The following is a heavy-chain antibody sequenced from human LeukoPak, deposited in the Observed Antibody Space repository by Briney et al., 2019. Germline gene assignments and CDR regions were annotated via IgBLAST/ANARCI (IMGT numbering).Heavy chain of an antibody. D-gene: IGHD3-22*01. J-gene: IGHJ3*02. CDR3: ARDPWDSSGYSKGPYAFDI. CDR2: IYYSGST. CDR1: GGSISSYY. V-gene: IGHV4-59*12. Sequence: PSETLSLTCTVSGGSISSYYWSWIRQPPGKGLEWIGYIYYSGSTNYNPSLKSRVTMSVDTSKNQFSLKLSSVTAADTAVYYCARDPWDSSGYSKGPYAFDIWGQGTMVTVSS.